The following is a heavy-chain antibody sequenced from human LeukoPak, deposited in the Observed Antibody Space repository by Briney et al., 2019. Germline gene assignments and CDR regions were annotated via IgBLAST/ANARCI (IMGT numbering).Heavy chain of an antibody. Sequence: GRSPRLSCAASGFTFSSYAMHWVRQAPGKGLEWISYITSDGNTIYDADSVKGRFTISRDDAKNSLYLQMNSLRAEDTAVYYCFKGYYYDSSGYNDAFDIWGQGTMVTVSS. CDR3: FKGYYYDSSGYNDAFDI. V-gene: IGHV3-48*03. D-gene: IGHD3-22*01. CDR1: GFTFSSYA. J-gene: IGHJ3*02. CDR2: ITSDGNTI.